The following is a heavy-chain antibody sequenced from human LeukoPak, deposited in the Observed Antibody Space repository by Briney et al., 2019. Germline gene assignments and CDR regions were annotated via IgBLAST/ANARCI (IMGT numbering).Heavy chain of an antibody. CDR2: MYDSGSS. V-gene: IGHV4-59*01. Sequence: PSETLSLTCTVSGGSISRYSWSWIRQPPGKGLEWIGCMYDSGSSNYNPSLKSRVTISVDTSTNQFSLKLSSVTAADTAVYYCARGIAAAFDYWGQGTLVTVSS. CDR3: ARGIAAAFDY. J-gene: IGHJ4*02. CDR1: GGSISRYS. D-gene: IGHD6-13*01.